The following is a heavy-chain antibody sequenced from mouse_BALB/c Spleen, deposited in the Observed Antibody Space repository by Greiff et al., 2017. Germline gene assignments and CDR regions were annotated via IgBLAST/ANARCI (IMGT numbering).Heavy chain of an antibody. CDR2: INSNGGST. CDR1: GFTFSSYY. CDR3: ARHEGYYAMDY. V-gene: IGHV5-6-2*01. Sequence: EVQRVESGGGLVKLGGSLKLSCAASGFTFSSYYMSWVRQTPEKRLELVAAINSNGGSTYYPDTVKGRFTISRDNAKNTLYLQMSSLKSEDTALYYCARHEGYYAMDYWGQGTSVTVSS. J-gene: IGHJ4*01.